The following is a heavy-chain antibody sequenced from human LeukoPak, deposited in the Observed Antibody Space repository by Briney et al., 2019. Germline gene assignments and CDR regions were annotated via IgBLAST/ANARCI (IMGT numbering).Heavy chain of an antibody. D-gene: IGHD2-15*01. Sequence: SEILSLTCAVYGGSFSGYYWSWIRQPPGKGLEWIGEINHSGSTNYNPSLKSRVTISVDTSKNQFSLKLSSVTAADTAVYYCATRGGYCSGGSCYHFDYWGQGTLVTVSS. CDR1: GGSFSGYY. CDR3: ATRGGYCSGGSCYHFDY. V-gene: IGHV4-34*01. CDR2: INHSGST. J-gene: IGHJ4*02.